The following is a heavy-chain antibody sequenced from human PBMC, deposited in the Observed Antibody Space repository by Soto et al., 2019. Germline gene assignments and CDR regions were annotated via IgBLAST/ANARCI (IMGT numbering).Heavy chain of an antibody. J-gene: IGHJ6*03. CDR3: ARHPAGGTIFGVVGLDYYYYMDV. CDR1: GGSISSSSYY. V-gene: IGHV4-39*01. CDR2: IYYSGST. D-gene: IGHD3-3*01. Sequence: SETLSLTCTVSGGSISSSSYYWGWIRQPPGKGLEWIGSIYYSGSTYYNPSLKSRVTISVDTSKNQFSLKLSSVTAADTAVYYCARHPAGGTIFGVVGLDYYYYMDVWGKGTTVTVSS.